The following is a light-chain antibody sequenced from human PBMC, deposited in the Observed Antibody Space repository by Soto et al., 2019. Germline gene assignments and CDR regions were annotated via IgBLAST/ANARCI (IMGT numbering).Light chain of an antibody. Sequence: QSVLTQPRSVSGSPGQSVTISCTGISSDVDSYNRVSWYQQPPGTAPKLMIYEVSNRPSGVPDRFSGSKSGNTASLTISGLQAEDEADYYCCSYAGSHTWVFGTGTTLTVL. CDR2: EVS. V-gene: IGLV2-18*02. J-gene: IGLJ1*01. CDR1: SSDVDSYNR. CDR3: CSYAGSHTWV.